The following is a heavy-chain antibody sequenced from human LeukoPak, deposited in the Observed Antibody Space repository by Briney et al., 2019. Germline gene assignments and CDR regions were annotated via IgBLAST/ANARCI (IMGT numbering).Heavy chain of an antibody. D-gene: IGHD3-10*02. CDR2: ISANGAGT. V-gene: IGHV3-23*01. CDR3: ARDYYYGRAFDI. CDR1: GFTFSNYA. J-gene: IGHJ3*02. Sequence: GGSLRLSCAASGFTFSNYAMRWFRQAPGKGLEWVSSISANGAGTYYADSVTGRFTISRDNSKNTVYLQMNSLRAEDTAVYYCARDYYYGRAFDIWGQGTMVTVSS.